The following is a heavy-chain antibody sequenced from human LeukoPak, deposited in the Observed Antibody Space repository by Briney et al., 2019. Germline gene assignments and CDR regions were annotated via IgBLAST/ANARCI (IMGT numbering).Heavy chain of an antibody. CDR3: ARERTPGSGYGVDY. CDR2: INPNINGT. D-gene: IGHD6-25*01. V-gene: IGHV1-2*02. Sequence: ASVKVSCKASGYTFTGYYIHWVRQAPGQGLEWMGWINPNINGTNYAQKFLGRVTMTGDRSISTAYMELSRLRSDDTAVYYCARERTPGSGYGVDYWGQGTVVTVSS. J-gene: IGHJ4*02. CDR1: GYTFTGYY.